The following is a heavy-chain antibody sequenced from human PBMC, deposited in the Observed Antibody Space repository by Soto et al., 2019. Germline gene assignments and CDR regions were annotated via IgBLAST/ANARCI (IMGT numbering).Heavy chain of an antibody. D-gene: IGHD6-13*01. CDR2: ISDDGSYK. V-gene: IGHV3-30-3*01. CDR3: ARDGGAVQQPEDY. CDR1: GFTFSTYA. J-gene: IGHJ4*02. Sequence: QVQLVESGGGVVQPGRSLRLSCAASGFTFSTYAMHWVRQAPGKGLEWVAVISDDGSYKYYADSVKGRFTISRDKSKNTLYVQMNSLRAEDTAVYYCARDGGAVQQPEDYWGQGTLVTVSP.